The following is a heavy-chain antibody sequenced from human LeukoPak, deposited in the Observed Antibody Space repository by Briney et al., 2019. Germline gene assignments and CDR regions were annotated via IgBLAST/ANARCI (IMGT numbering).Heavy chain of an antibody. Sequence: GGSLRLSCAASGFTFSSYSMNWVRQAPGKGLEWVANIKQDGSEKYYVDSVKGRFTISRDNAKNSLYLQMNSLRAEDTAVYYCASGYYYDSSGYYYEAYWGQGTLVTVSS. CDR1: GFTFSSYS. CDR3: ASGYYYDSSGYYYEAY. V-gene: IGHV3-7*03. CDR2: IKQDGSEK. J-gene: IGHJ4*02. D-gene: IGHD3-22*01.